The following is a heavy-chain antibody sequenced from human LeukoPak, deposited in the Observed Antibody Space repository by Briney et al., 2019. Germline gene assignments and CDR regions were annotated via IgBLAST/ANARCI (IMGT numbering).Heavy chain of an antibody. CDR3: ATGREKGYYYDSPHKGVIDP. J-gene: IGHJ5*02. CDR1: GYTLTELS. CDR2: FNPEDGET. V-gene: IGHV1-24*01. Sequence: ASVTVSCKVSGYTLTELSMHWVRQAPGKGLEWMGGFNPEDGETIYAQTFQGRVTMTEDTSTDTAYMELSSLRSEDTAVYYCATGREKGYYYDSPHKGVIDPWGQGTLVTVSS. D-gene: IGHD3-22*01.